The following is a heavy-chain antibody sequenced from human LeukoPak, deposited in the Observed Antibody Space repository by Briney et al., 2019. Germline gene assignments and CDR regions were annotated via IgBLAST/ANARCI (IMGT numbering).Heavy chain of an antibody. CDR2: IIPIFGTA. Sequence: ASVKVSCKASGGTFSSYAISWVRQAPGQGLEWMGGIIPIFGTANYAQKFQGRVTITADESTSTAYMELSSLRSEDTAVYYCARGGDYGGNSEGAFDIWGQGTMVTVSS. V-gene: IGHV1-69*13. CDR3: ARGGDYGGNSEGAFDI. J-gene: IGHJ3*02. CDR1: GGTFSSYA. D-gene: IGHD4-23*01.